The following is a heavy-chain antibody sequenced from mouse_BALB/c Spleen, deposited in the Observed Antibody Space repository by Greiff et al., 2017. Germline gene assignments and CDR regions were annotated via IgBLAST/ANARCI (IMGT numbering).Heavy chain of an antibody. J-gene: IGHJ3*01. V-gene: IGHV1S135*01. CDR3: AREEVTGWFAY. D-gene: IGHD2-2*01. Sequence: EVQLQQSGPELEKPGASVKISCKASGYSFTGYNMNWVKQSNGKSLEWIGNIDPYNGGTSYNQKFKGKATLTADKSSSTAFMHLNSLTSEDSAVYYCAREEVTGWFAYWGQGTLVTVSA. CDR2: IDPYNGGT. CDR1: GYSFTGYN.